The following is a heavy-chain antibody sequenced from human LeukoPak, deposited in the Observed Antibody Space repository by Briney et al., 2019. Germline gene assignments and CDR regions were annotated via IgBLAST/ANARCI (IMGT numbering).Heavy chain of an antibody. CDR3: ARVRYQTADY. Sequence: GGSLRLSCAASGFTFSNYVMSWVRQAPGKGLEWVANINKDGSDIYYVDSLKGRFTISRDNAKSSVYLQMNSLRVEDTAVYYCARVRYQTADYWGQGTLVTVSS. CDR1: GFTFSNYV. J-gene: IGHJ4*02. D-gene: IGHD3-16*02. V-gene: IGHV3-7*02. CDR2: INKDGSDI.